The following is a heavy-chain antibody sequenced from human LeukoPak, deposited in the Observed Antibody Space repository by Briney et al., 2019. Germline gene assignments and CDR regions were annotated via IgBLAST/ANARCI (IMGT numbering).Heavy chain of an antibody. CDR3: CSSSWYRVPFDY. CDR2: ISGSGGST. Sequence: GGSLRLSCATSGFTFTKYAMSWVRQAPGKGLEWVSDISGSGGSTYYADSVKGRFTISRDNSKNTLSLQMNSLRAEDTAVYYCCSSSWYRVPFDYWGQGTLVTVSS. J-gene: IGHJ4*02. D-gene: IGHD6-13*01. V-gene: IGHV3-23*01. CDR1: GFTFTKYA.